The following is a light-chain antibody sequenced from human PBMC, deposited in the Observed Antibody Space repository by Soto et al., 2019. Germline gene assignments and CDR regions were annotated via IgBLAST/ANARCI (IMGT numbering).Light chain of an antibody. CDR1: QSASTF. CDR3: QQYNRYAVT. Sequence: DIQMTQSPSTLSASVGDRVTITCRASQSASTFLAWHQQKPGQAPKLLIYDASTLQSGVPSRFSASGSGTEFALTISGLQPDDFAVYYCQQYNRYAVTFGQGTKGDIK. V-gene: IGKV1-5*01. J-gene: IGKJ1*01. CDR2: DAS.